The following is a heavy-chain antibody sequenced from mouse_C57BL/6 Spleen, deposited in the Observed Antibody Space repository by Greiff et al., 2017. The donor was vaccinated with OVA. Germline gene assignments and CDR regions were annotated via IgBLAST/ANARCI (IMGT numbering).Heavy chain of an antibody. V-gene: IGHV1-53*01. CDR3: ARSEGSYYGSSFYAMDY. D-gene: IGHD1-1*01. J-gene: IGHJ4*01. CDR2: INPSNGGT. CDR1: GYTFTSYW. Sequence: QVQLQQPGTELVKPGASVKLSCKASGYTFTSYWMHWVKQRPGQGLEWIGNINPSNGGTNYNEKFKSKATLTVDKSSSTAYMQLSSLTSEDSAVYYCARSEGSYYGSSFYAMDYWGKGTSVTVSS.